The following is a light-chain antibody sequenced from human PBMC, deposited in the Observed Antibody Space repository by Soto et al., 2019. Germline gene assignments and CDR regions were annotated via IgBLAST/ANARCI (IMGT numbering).Light chain of an antibody. V-gene: IGKV3-15*01. CDR3: HQYNSWPRCT. CDR1: QSVNPN. Sequence: EIMMTHSPGPLSVSPGEGATLSCTASQSVNPNLAWYQQKPGQPPRLLLYGPSTRATGIPVRFRGSGSGTEFTLAISGLQSEDSAVYYCHQYNSWPRCTFGPGSKVEIK. CDR2: GPS. J-gene: IGKJ3*01.